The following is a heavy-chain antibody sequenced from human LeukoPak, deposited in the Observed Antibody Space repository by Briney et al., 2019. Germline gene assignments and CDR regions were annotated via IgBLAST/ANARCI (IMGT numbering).Heavy chain of an antibody. V-gene: IGHV3-23*01. J-gene: IGHJ5*02. CDR1: GFTFSTYA. CDR2: ISGSGGRT. Sequence: GGSLRLSCAAPGFTFSTYAMTWVRQAPGKGLEWVSAISGSGGRTYYADSVKGRFTISRDNSKNTLYLQMNSLRAEDTAVYYCAKGPYYYDSSGYSRRWFDPWGQGTLVTVSS. D-gene: IGHD3-22*01. CDR3: AKGPYYYDSSGYSRRWFDP.